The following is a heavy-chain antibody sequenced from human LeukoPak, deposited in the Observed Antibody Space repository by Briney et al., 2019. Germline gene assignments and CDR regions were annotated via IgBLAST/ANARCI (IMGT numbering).Heavy chain of an antibody. J-gene: IGHJ4*02. Sequence: GGSLRLSCETSAFVFSNFGMHWVRQAPGKGLEWVSGISSSSTYIFCADSVKGRFTISRDNAKDSLDLQMNSLRAEDTAVYYCVRDKGAVAGSAIFDYWGQGTLVIVSS. D-gene: IGHD6-19*01. CDR3: VRDKGAVAGSAIFDY. CDR2: ISSSSTYI. V-gene: IGHV3-21*01. CDR1: AFVFSNFG.